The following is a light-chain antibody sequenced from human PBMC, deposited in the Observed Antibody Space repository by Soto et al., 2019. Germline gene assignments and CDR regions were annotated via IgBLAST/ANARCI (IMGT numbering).Light chain of an antibody. Sequence: QSVLTQPPSVSAAPGQKVTISCSGSSSNIGNNYVSWYQQLPGTAPQPLIYDSNKRPSGIPDRFSGSKSGTSATLGITGLQTGDEADYYCGTWDSRLSVVVFGGGTKLTVL. V-gene: IGLV1-51*01. CDR1: SSNIGNNY. CDR3: GTWDSRLSVVV. CDR2: DSN. J-gene: IGLJ2*01.